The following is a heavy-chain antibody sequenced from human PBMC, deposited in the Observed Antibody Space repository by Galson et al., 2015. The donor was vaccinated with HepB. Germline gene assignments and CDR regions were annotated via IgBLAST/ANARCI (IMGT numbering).Heavy chain of an antibody. CDR2: ISSSSYI. J-gene: IGHJ4*02. D-gene: IGHD3-10*01. V-gene: IGHV3-21*01. CDR1: GFTFSSYS. Sequence: SLRLSCAASGFTFSSYSMNWVRQAPGKGLEWVSFISSSSYIYYADSVKGRFTISRDNAKNSLYLQMNSLRAEDTAVYYCAAAYGSGSYQARWGQGTLVTVSS. CDR3: AAAYGSGSYQAR.